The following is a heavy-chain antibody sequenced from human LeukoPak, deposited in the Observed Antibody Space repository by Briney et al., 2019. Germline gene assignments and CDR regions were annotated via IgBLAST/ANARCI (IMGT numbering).Heavy chain of an antibody. D-gene: IGHD6-19*01. V-gene: IGHV3-30*03. J-gene: IGHJ5*02. CDR2: IAHDGVNK. CDR1: GFTLSSCG. Sequence: PGGSLRLSCATSGFTLSSCGMHWVRQAPGKGLDWVAIIAHDGVNKYYTDSVKGRFTISRDNSGNTLFLQMNSLRPEDTAVYYCARDWGASGWYNWFDPWGQGTLVTVSS. CDR3: ARDWGASGWYNWFDP.